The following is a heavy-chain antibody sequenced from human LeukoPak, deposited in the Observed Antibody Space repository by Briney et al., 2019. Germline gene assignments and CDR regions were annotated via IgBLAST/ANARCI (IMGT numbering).Heavy chain of an antibody. V-gene: IGHV4-4*07. CDR2: IHTSGST. J-gene: IGHJ4*02. D-gene: IGHD1-14*01. CDR1: GGSISTYY. CDR3: ARVPSTRNQWQANFDY. Sequence: SETLSLTCTVSGGSISTYYWSWIRQPAGKGLEWIGRIHTSGSTNYNPSLKSRVTMSVDTSKNQFSLKLSSVTAADTAVYYCARVPSTRNQWQANFDYWGQGTLVTVSS.